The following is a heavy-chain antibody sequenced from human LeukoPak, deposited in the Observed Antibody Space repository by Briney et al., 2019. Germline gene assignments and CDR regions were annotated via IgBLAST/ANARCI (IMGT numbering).Heavy chain of an antibody. Sequence: ASVKVSCKASGYTFTSYYMHWVRQAPGQGLEWMGIINPSGGSTSYAQKFQGRVTMTRDTSTSTVYMELSSLRSEDTAVYYCARAWGKNDFRSGTFRAWFDPWGQGTLVTVSS. CDR1: GYTFTSYY. CDR3: ARAWGKNDFRSGTFRAWFDP. CDR2: INPSGGST. D-gene: IGHD3-3*01. J-gene: IGHJ5*02. V-gene: IGHV1-46*03.